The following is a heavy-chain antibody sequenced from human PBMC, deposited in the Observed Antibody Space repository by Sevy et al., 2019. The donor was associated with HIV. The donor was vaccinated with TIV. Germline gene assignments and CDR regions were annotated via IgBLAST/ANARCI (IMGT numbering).Heavy chain of an antibody. CDR2: INPNSGGT. V-gene: IGHV1-2*02. J-gene: IGHJ4*02. D-gene: IGHD3-16*02. Sequence: ASVKVSCKASGYTFTGYYMHWVRQAPGQGLEWMGWINPNSGGTNYAQKFQGRVTMTRDTSISTAYMELSRLRSDDTPVYYCARGDDYVWGSYRYYFDYWGQGTLVTVSS. CDR3: ARGDDYVWGSYRYYFDY. CDR1: GYTFTGYY.